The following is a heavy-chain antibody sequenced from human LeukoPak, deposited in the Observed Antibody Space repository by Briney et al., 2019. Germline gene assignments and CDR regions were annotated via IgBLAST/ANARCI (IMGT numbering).Heavy chain of an antibody. CDR1: GGSISGYY. D-gene: IGHD3-22*01. J-gene: IGHJ3*02. V-gene: IGHV4-59*08. CDR3: ARHFTYSYDTSGYPRDIFDI. Sequence: SETLSLTCTVSGGSISGYYWSWIRQSPGEGLVWIGYIYYSGSTNYNPSPKSRATISIDMSKNQFSLKLSSVTAAGTALYYCARHFTYSYDTSGYPRDIFDIWGQGTMVTVSS. CDR2: IYYSGST.